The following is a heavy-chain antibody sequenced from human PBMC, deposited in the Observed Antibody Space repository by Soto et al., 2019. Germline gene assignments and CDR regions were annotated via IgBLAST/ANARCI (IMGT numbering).Heavy chain of an antibody. V-gene: IGHV1-69*13. CDR3: ASNYEDYYYGMDV. D-gene: IGHD4-4*01. CDR2: IIPIFGTA. Sequence: SVKVSCKASGGTFSSYAISWVRQAPGQGLEWMGGIIPIFGTANYAQKFQGRVTITADESTSTAYMELSSLRSEDTAVYYCASNYEDYYYGMDVWGQGTTVTASS. J-gene: IGHJ6*02. CDR1: GGTFSSYA.